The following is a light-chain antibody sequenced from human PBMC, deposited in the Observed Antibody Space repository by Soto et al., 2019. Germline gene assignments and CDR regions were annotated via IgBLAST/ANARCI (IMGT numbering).Light chain of an antibody. V-gene: IGKV3-20*01. J-gene: IGKJ2*01. CDR3: QQYANSPYT. CDR1: QGVSSSY. CDR2: GAS. Sequence: IVLTQSPGTLSLSPGQRATLSCRASQGVSSSYLGWYQQKPGQAPRLLIYGASSRATGIPDRFSGSGSGTDFTLTISRLEPEDFAVYYCQQYANSPYTFGQGTKLEIK.